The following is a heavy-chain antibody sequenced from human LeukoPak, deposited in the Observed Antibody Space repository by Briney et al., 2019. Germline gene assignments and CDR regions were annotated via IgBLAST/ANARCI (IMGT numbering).Heavy chain of an antibody. J-gene: IGHJ4*02. Sequence: GSLRLSCAASGFTFSSYSMNWVRQAPGKGLEYVSGISGSGGTTYYADSVKGRFIISRDNSENTLYLQMNSLRAEDTALYYCAKDRSGYDYYGQYYFDYWGQGTLVTVSS. CDR1: GFTFSSYS. D-gene: IGHD5-12*01. CDR3: AKDRSGYDYYGQYYFDY. V-gene: IGHV3-23*01. CDR2: ISGSGGTT.